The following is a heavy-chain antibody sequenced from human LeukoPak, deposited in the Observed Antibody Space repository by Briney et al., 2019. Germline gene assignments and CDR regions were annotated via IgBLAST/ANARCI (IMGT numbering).Heavy chain of an antibody. J-gene: IGHJ5*02. V-gene: IGHV3-48*02. CDR1: GFTFSSYS. D-gene: IGHD3-22*01. Sequence: PGGSLRLSCAASGFTFSSYSMNWVRQAPGKGLEWVSYISSSSSTIYYADSVKGRFTISRDNAKNSLYLQMNSLRDEDTAVYYCARDPVTNLNYYDSSGYYTGWFDPWGQGTLVTVSS. CDR3: ARDPVTNLNYYDSSGYYTGWFDP. CDR2: ISSSSSTI.